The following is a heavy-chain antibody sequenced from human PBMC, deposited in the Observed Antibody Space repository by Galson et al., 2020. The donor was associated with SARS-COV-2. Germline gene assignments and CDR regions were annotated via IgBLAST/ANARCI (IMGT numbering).Heavy chain of an antibody. CDR3: AREVQGVIISIVSDPQYYFDY. CDR2: IYYSGST. CDR1: GGSISSGGYS. Sequence: SETLSLTCAVSGGSISSGGYSWSWIRQPPGKGLEWIGYIYYSGSTYYNPSLKSRVTISVDTSKNQFSLKLSSVTAADTAVYYCAREVQGVIISIVSDPQYYFDYWGQGTLVTVSS. V-gene: IGHV4-30-4*07. D-gene: IGHD3-10*01. J-gene: IGHJ4*02.